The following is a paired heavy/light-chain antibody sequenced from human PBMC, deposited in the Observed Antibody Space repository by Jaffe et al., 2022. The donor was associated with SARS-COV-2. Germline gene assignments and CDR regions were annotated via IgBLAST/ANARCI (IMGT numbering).Light chain of an antibody. J-gene: IGKJ1*01. CDR3: QQYDNLPRT. CDR2: DAS. CDR1: QDISNY. V-gene: IGKV1-33*01. Sequence: DIQMTQSPSSLSASVGDRVTITCQASQDISNYLNWYQQKPGKAPKLLIYDASNLETGVPSRFSGSGSGTDFTFTISSLQPEDIATYYCQQYDNLPRTFGQGTKVEIK.
Heavy chain of an antibody. CDR1: GGSISSYY. Sequence: QVQLQESGPGLVKPSETLSLTCTVSGGSISSYYWSWIRQPAGKGLEWIGRIYTSGSTNYNPSLKSRVTMSVDTSKNQFSLKLSSVTAADTAVYYCARERFGSSSGVDYWGQGTLVTVSS. CDR2: IYTSGST. CDR3: ARERFGSSSGVDY. D-gene: IGHD6-6*01. V-gene: IGHV4-4*07. J-gene: IGHJ4*02.